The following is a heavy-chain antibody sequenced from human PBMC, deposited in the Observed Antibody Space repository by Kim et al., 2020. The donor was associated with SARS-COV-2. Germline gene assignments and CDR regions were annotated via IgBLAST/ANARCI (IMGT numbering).Heavy chain of an antibody. CDR3: ASGSSEGPYSSSWKYY. D-gene: IGHD6-13*01. Sequence: SETLSLTCTVSGGSISSYYWSWIRQPAGKGLEWIGRIYTSGSTNYNPSLKSRVTMSVDTSKNQFSLKLSSVTAADTAVYYCASGSSEGPYSSSWKYYWGQGTLVTVSS. V-gene: IGHV4-4*07. J-gene: IGHJ4*02. CDR2: IYTSGST. CDR1: GGSISSYY.